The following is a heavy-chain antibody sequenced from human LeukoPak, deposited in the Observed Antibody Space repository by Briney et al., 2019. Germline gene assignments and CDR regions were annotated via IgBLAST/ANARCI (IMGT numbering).Heavy chain of an antibody. D-gene: IGHD3-22*01. Sequence: KTSETLSLTCTVSGGSISSYYWSWIRQPPGKGLEWIGYIYYSGSTNYNPSLKSRVTISVDTSKNQFSLKLSSVTAADTAVYYCARAVFYDSSGYHYGMDVWGQGTTVTVSS. V-gene: IGHV4-59*01. J-gene: IGHJ6*02. CDR3: ARAVFYDSSGYHYGMDV. CDR2: IYYSGST. CDR1: GGSISSYY.